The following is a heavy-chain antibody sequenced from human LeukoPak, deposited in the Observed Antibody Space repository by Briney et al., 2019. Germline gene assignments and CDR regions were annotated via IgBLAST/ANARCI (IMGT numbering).Heavy chain of an antibody. CDR1: GFTFTSSA. J-gene: IGHJ6*02. CDR2: IVVGSGNT. Sequence: SVKVSCKASGFTFTSSAMQWVRQARGQRLEWIGWIVVGSGNTDYAQKFQGRVTMTRDTSISTAYMELSRLRSDDTAVYFCARDHCVSSGCYEDYYYGMDVWGRGTTVTVSS. D-gene: IGHD2-2*01. CDR3: ARDHCVSSGCYEDYYYGMDV. V-gene: IGHV1-58*02.